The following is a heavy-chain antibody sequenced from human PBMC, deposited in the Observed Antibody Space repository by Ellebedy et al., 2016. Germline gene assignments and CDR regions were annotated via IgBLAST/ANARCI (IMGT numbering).Heavy chain of an antibody. J-gene: IGHJ4*02. V-gene: IGHV4-34*01. CDR2: INYSGST. Sequence: SETLSLXXAVYEGSFSGYYWSWIRQPPGKGLEWMGEINYSGSTIYNPSLKSRVTISVDTSKNQFSLKLSSVTAADTAMYYCARGRSVYRSRIDYWGQGTLVTVSS. D-gene: IGHD5/OR15-5a*01. CDR1: EGSFSGYY. CDR3: ARGRSVYRSRIDY.